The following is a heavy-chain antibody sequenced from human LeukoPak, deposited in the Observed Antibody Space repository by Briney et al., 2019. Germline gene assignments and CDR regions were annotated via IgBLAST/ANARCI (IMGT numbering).Heavy chain of an antibody. J-gene: IGHJ3*02. CDR2: IIPIFGTA. CDR1: GGTFSSYA. D-gene: IGHD3-9*01. Sequence: ASVKVSCKASGGTFSSYAISWVRQAPGQGLEWMGGIIPIFGTANYAQKFQGRVTITTDESTSTAYMELSSLRSEDTAVYYCARVLFSGALHFDWLSLDAFDIWGQGTMVTVSS. V-gene: IGHV1-69*05. CDR3: ARVLFSGALHFDWLSLDAFDI.